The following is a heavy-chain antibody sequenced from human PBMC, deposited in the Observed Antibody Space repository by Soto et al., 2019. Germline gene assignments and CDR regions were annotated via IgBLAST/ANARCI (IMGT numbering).Heavy chain of an antibody. V-gene: IGHV3-30*18. Sequence: QVQLVESGGGVVQPGRSLRLSCAASGFTFNKYGIHWVRQAPGKGLEWVGVISDDGDDKYYADSVKGRFTISRDNSRNTLYLQMNSLRPDDTAMYYCAKEGIELWSAFDYWGQGTLVTVSS. D-gene: IGHD5-18*01. CDR3: AKEGIELWSAFDY. CDR1: GFTFNKYG. CDR2: ISDDGDDK. J-gene: IGHJ4*02.